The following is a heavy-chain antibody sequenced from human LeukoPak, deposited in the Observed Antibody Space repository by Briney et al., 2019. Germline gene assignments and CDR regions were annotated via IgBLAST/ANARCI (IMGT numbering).Heavy chain of an antibody. CDR1: GFAFGDYH. V-gene: IGHV3-11*03. D-gene: IGHD2-2*01. Sequence: PGGSLRLSCAASGFAFGDYHMSWIRQAPGRGLEWVSYISRSSDYKDFADSVRGRFTVSRDNAENSMYLQMSSLRAEDTAVYYCAGPTCLRGAYCSTNFWGQGTLVTVSS. J-gene: IGHJ4*02. CDR2: ISRSSDYK. CDR3: AGPTCLRGAYCSTNF.